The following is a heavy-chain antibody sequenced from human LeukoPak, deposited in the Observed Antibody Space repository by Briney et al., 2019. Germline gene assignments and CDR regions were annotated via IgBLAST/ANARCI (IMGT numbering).Heavy chain of an antibody. V-gene: IGHV1-18*01. Sequence: ASVKVSCKASVYTFTSYGISWVRQAPGQGLEWMGWISAYNGNTNYAQKLQGRVTMTTDTSTSTAYMELRSLRSDDTAVYYCARAPGVLLWFGELSPTDYWGQGTLVTVSS. CDR3: ARAPGVLLWFGELSPTDY. CDR1: VYTFTSYG. D-gene: IGHD3-10*01. CDR2: ISAYNGNT. J-gene: IGHJ4*02.